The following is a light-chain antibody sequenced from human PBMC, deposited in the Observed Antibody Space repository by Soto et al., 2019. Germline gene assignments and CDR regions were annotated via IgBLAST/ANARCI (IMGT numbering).Light chain of an antibody. CDR2: GAS. V-gene: IGKV3-20*01. Sequence: EIVLTQSPGTLSLSPGERATLSYRASQSVSSSYLAWYQQKTGQAPRLLIYGASSRATGIPDRFSGSGSGTDFTLTISRLEPEDFAVYYCQQYGSSPWTFGQGTKVDIK. CDR3: QQYGSSPWT. CDR1: QSVSSSY. J-gene: IGKJ1*01.